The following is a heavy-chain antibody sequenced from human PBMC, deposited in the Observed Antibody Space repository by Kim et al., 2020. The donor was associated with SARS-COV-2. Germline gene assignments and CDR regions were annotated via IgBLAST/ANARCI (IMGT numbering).Heavy chain of an antibody. CDR3: ARHPSEYSSSSAAFDI. CDR2: IYYSGST. V-gene: IGHV4-39*01. CDR1: GGSISSSSYY. D-gene: IGHD6-6*01. Sequence: SETLSLTCTVSGGSISSSSYYWGWIRQPPGKGLEWIGSIYYSGSTYYNPSLKSRVTISVDTSKNQFSLKLSSVTAADTAVYYCARHPSEYSSSSAAFDIWGQGTMVTVSS. J-gene: IGHJ3*02.